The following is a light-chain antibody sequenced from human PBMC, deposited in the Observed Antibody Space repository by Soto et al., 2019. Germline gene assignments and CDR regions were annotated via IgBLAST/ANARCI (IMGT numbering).Light chain of an antibody. V-gene: IGKV4-1*01. J-gene: IGKJ4*01. CDR1: RSVLYKSNNKNH. CDR3: QQYFDVPFT. Sequence: DIVMTQSPDSLAVSLGERATMNCKCSRSVLYKSNNKNHLAWYQQKPGQPPQLIIYWASTRESGVPERFSGSGSGTDFTLTISSPEAKDVAFYWCQQYFDVPFTFGGGTKVEI. CDR2: WAS.